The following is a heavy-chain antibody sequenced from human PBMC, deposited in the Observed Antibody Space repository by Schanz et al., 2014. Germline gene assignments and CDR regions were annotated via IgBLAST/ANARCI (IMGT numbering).Heavy chain of an antibody. Sequence: EVQLLESGGGLIQPGGSLRLSCAASGFTFSTSAMSWVRQVPGKGLEWVSYVSRSTPDIYYADSVKGRFTMSRDNAKNSVFLQMNSLRAEDTAVYYCAKSDAFDIWGQGTLVTVSS. CDR1: GFTFSTSA. J-gene: IGHJ3*02. V-gene: IGHV3-48*01. CDR3: AKSDAFDI. CDR2: VSRSTPDI.